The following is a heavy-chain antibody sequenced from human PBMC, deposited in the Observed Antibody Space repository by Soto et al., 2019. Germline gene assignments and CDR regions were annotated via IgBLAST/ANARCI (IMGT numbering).Heavy chain of an antibody. J-gene: IGHJ4*02. CDR3: ARRGSGSYDDY. V-gene: IGHV3-23*01. CDR2: ISGSGDST. D-gene: IGHD1-26*01. CDR1: GFTFSSYA. Sequence: EVQLLESGGGLEQPGGSLRLSCAASGFTFSSYAMNWVRQAPGKGLEWVSVISGSGDSTYYADSVKGRFTISRDNSKNTLYLQMNSLRAEDTAVYYCARRGSGSYDDYWGQGTLVTVSS.